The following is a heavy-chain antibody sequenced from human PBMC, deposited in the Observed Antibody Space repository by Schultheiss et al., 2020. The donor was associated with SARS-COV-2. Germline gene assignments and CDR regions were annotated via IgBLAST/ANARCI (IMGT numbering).Heavy chain of an antibody. V-gene: IGHV3-11*04. Sequence: GGSLRLSCAASGFTFSDYYMSWIRQAPGKGPEWVSYINCADNTKWYADSVKGRFTISRDNARNSLYLQMNSLRAEDTAVYYCARDRTGNSGGHFDLWGRGTLVTVSS. D-gene: IGHD5-12*01. CDR1: GFTFSDYY. CDR3: ARDRTGNSGGHFDL. J-gene: IGHJ2*01. CDR2: INCADNTK.